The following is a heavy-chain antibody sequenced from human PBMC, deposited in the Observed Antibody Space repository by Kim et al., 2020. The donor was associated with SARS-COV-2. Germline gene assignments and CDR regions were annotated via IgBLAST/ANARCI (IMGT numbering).Heavy chain of an antibody. CDR2: ISGSSSYR. Sequence: GGSLRLSCAASGFIFTSYDMTWIRQAPGKGLEWVSHISGSSSYRNYADSVKGRFTISRDNAKNTLYLQMNSLIAEDTAVYYCARAEHQLAGGYYGKDVGGGGPAVTVS. D-gene: IGHD6-13*01. CDR1: GFIFTSYD. CDR3: ARAEHQLAGGYYGKDV. J-gene: IGHJ6*02. V-gene: IGHV3-11*06.